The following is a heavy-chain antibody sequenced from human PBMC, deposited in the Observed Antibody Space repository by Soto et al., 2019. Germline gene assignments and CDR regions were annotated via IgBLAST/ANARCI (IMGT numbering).Heavy chain of an antibody. CDR2: IDPSDSQT. Sequence: PGESLKISCKGSGYSFAGYWITWVRQKPGKGPEWMGRIDPSDSQTYYSPSFRVHVTISATKSITTVFLQWTSLRASDTAMYYCARQIYDSDTGPNFQYYFDSWGQGTPVTVSS. CDR3: ARQIYDSDTGPNFQYYFDS. CDR1: GYSFAGYW. D-gene: IGHD3-22*01. J-gene: IGHJ4*02. V-gene: IGHV5-10-1*01.